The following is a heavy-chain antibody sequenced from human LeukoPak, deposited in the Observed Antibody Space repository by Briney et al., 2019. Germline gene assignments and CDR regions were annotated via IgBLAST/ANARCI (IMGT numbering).Heavy chain of an antibody. Sequence: ASVKVSCKASGYTFTSYGISWVRQAPGQGLEWMGWISAYNGNTNYAQKLQGRVTMTTDTSTSTAYMELRSLRSGDTAVYYCARVGYYDFWSGYLNWFDPWGQGTLATVSS. CDR3: ARVGYYDFWSGYLNWFDP. CDR1: GYTFTSYG. D-gene: IGHD3-3*01. V-gene: IGHV1-18*01. CDR2: ISAYNGNT. J-gene: IGHJ5*02.